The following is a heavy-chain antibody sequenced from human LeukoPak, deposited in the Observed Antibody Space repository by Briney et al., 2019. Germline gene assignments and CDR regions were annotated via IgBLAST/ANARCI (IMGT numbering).Heavy chain of an antibody. Sequence: PSETLSLTCTVSGGSISSSSYYWGWIRQPPGKGLEWIGSIYYSGSTYYNPSLKSRVTISVDTSKNQFSLKLSSVTAADTAVYYCARVNYDSSGYYYGGLKYYFDYWGQGTLVTVSS. D-gene: IGHD3-22*01. V-gene: IGHV4-39*07. CDR3: ARVNYDSSGYYYGGLKYYFDY. J-gene: IGHJ4*02. CDR2: IYYSGST. CDR1: GGSISSSSYY.